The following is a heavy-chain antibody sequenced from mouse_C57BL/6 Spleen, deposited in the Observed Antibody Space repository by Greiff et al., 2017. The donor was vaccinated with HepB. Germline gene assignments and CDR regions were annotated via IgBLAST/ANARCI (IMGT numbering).Heavy chain of an antibody. CDR3: ASGIYDRFAY. CDR1: GYTFTDYY. CDR2: INPNNGGT. J-gene: IGHJ3*01. D-gene: IGHD2-12*01. V-gene: IGHV1-26*01. Sequence: VQLQQSGPELVKPGASVKISCKASGYTFTDYYMNWVKQSHGKSLEWIGDINPNNGGTSYNQKFKGKATLTVDKSSSTAYMELRSLTSEDSAVYYCASGIYDRFAYWGQGTLVTVSA.